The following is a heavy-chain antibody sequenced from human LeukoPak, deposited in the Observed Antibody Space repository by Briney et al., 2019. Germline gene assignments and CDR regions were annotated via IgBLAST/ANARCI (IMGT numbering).Heavy chain of an antibody. J-gene: IGHJ3*02. CDR3: ASTITLTTVTSGAFDI. D-gene: IGHD4-11*01. V-gene: IGHV4-61*02. CDR2: IYTSGST. Sequence: TLSLTCTVSGGSISSGSYYWSWIRQPARKGLEWIGRIYTSGSTNYNPSLKSRVTISVDTSKNQFSLKLSSVTAADTAVYYCASTITLTTVTSGAFDIWGQGTMVTVSS. CDR1: GGSISSGSYY.